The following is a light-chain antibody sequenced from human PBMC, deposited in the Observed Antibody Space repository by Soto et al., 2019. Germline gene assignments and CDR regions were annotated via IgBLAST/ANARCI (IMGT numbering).Light chain of an antibody. CDR1: ESIRSW. CDR2: KAS. J-gene: IGKJ1*01. Sequence: DIQMTQSPSTLSASIGDSVTITCRASESIRSWVAWYQQTPGKAPKILINKASRLEGRIPPSFSGSAYEKEFTHTISSLQHDDFATYYCQQYCRHATLDQGTKMDIK. V-gene: IGKV1-5*03. CDR3: QQYCRHAT.